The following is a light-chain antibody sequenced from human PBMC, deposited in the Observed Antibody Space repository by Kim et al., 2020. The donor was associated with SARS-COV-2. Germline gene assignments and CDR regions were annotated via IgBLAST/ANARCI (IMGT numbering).Light chain of an antibody. Sequence: YGGDRGTITGRESQGNRNDLGWYQQKTGKATKRLSYAASSLQSGGPSRFSGSGSGTEFTLTISSLQPEDCATYYCLQHKSYPRTFGQGTKVDIK. J-gene: IGKJ1*01. CDR2: AAS. CDR1: QGNRND. CDR3: LQHKSYPRT. V-gene: IGKV1-17*01.